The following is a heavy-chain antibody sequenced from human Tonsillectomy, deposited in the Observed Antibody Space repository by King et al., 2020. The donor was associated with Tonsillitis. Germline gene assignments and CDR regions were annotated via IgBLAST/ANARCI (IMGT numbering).Heavy chain of an antibody. Sequence: VQLVESGGGVVQPGRSLRLSCAASGFTFSTYAMHWVRQAPGKGLEWVAVISYDGSNEYYADSVKGRFTVSRDTSKNTLYLQMNSLRAEDTAVYYCAREGLGELFLDGFDIWGQGTMVTVSS. J-gene: IGHJ3*02. D-gene: IGHD3-16*01. CDR2: ISYDGSNE. V-gene: IGHV3-30-3*01. CDR3: AREGLGELFLDGFDI. CDR1: GFTFSTYA.